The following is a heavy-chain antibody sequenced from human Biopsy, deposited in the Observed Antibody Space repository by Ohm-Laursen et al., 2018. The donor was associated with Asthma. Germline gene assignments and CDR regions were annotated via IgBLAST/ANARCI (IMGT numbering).Heavy chain of an antibody. V-gene: IGHV3-23*01. J-gene: IGHJ4*02. CDR1: GFTFSSYA. CDR3: AKDKRYSGSYFDY. CDR2: ISGSGGST. Sequence: SLRLSCAASGFTFSSYAMSWVRQAPGKGLEWVSAISGSGGSTYYADSVKGRFTISRDNFKNTLYLQMNSLRAEDTAVYYCAKDKRYSGSYFDYWGQGTLVTVSS. D-gene: IGHD1-26*01.